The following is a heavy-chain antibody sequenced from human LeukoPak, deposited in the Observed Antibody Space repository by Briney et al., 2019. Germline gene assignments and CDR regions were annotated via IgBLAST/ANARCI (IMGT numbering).Heavy chain of an antibody. D-gene: IGHD4-23*01. CDR3: ARDQAGNSFDY. J-gene: IGHJ4*02. Sequence: ASVKVSCKASGYTFTGYYLHWLRQAPGQGLEWMGWIKPDTGATRYAQRFQGRVTMTRDTSISTAYMELSRLGSDDTAVYYCARDQAGNSFDYWGQGTLVTVSS. CDR1: GYTFTGYY. V-gene: IGHV1-2*02. CDR2: IKPDTGAT.